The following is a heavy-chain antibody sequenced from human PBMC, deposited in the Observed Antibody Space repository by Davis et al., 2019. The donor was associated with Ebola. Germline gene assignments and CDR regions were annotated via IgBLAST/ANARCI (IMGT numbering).Heavy chain of an antibody. Sequence: AASVTVSCKASGYTFTDYYMHWVRQAPGQGLEWMGRINPNSGGTNYAQKFQGRVTITRDRSISTAYMELSRLRADDTAVYYCAKKPGGVVVAATPAFDYWGQGTLVTVSS. CDR3: AKKPGGVVVAATPAFDY. V-gene: IGHV1-2*06. CDR1: GYTFTDYY. D-gene: IGHD2-15*01. CDR2: INPNSGGT. J-gene: IGHJ4*02.